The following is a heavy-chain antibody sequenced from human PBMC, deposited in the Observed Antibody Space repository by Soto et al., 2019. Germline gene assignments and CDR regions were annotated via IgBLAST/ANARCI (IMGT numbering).Heavy chain of an antibody. J-gene: IGHJ4*02. CDR3: AKTGFGRYCSSTSCVHFDY. Sequence: EVQVLESGGGLVQPGGSPRLSCVASGFTFTTYAMTWVRQAPGKGLEWVSSISGSGGSTHYADSVKGRFIISRDNSKYTMYLQMNGLRAEDTAVYYCAKTGFGRYCSSTSCVHFDYWGQGTLVTVSS. CDR2: ISGSGGST. CDR1: GFTFTTYA. D-gene: IGHD2-2*01. V-gene: IGHV3-23*01.